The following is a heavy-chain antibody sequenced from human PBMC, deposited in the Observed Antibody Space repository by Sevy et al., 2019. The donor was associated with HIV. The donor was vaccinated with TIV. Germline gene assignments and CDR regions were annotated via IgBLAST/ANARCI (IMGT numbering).Heavy chain of an antibody. CDR1: GFTFSSYA. CDR2: ISGSGGST. D-gene: IGHD3-3*01. Sequence: GVLKISCAASGFTFSSYAMSWVRQAPGKGLEWVSAISGSGGSTYYADSVKGRFTISRDNSKNTLYLQMNSLRAEDTAVYYCARDHSFWSGYYRFDYWGQGTLVTVSS. CDR3: ARDHSFWSGYYRFDY. V-gene: IGHV3-23*01. J-gene: IGHJ4*02.